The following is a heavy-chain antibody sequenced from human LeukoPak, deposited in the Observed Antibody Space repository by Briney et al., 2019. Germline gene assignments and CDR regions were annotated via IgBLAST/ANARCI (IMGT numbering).Heavy chain of an antibody. V-gene: IGHV3-33*01. CDR3: ARDDDGMDV. J-gene: IGHJ6*02. CDR2: IWYDGSNK. CDR1: GFTFSSYG. Sequence: GGSLRLSCAASGFTFSSYGMHWVRQAPGKGLEWVAVIWYDGSNKYYAASVKGRFTISRDNSKNTLYLQMNSLRAEDTAVYYCARDDDGMDVWGQGTTVTVSS.